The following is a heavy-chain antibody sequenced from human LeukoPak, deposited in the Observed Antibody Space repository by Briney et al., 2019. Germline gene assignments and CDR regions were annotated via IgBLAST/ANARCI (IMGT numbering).Heavy chain of an antibody. CDR2: ISGGGGST. J-gene: IGHJ4*02. V-gene: IGHV3-23*01. CDR3: AKGDCGIDCSVFDY. CDR1: GFTFSSYA. D-gene: IGHD2-21*02. Sequence: GGSLRLSCTASGFTFSSYAMNWVRQAPGKGLEWVSAISGGGGSTYYADSVRGRFTISRDNSKNTLYLQMNSLRADDTAMYYCAKGDCGIDCSVFDYWGRGTLVSVSS.